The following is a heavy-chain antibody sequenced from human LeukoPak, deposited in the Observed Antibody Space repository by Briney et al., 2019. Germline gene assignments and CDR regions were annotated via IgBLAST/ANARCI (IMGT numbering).Heavy chain of an antibody. CDR2: INANTGNP. D-gene: IGHD6-13*01. CDR1: GYTFSNYA. Sequence: GASVKVSCKASGYTFSNYAINWVRQAPGKGLEWVGWINANTGNPTYAQGFTGRFVLSLDTSVSTAYLQISSLKAEDTAVYYCATPGITAAVSGYFDYWGQGTLVTVSS. J-gene: IGHJ4*02. CDR3: ATPGITAAVSGYFDY. V-gene: IGHV7-4-1*02.